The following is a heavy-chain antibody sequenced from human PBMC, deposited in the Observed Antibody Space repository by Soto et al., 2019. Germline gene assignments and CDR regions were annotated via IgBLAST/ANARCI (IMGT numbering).Heavy chain of an antibody. J-gene: IGHJ6*02. D-gene: IGHD1-26*01. CDR3: ARADPSGSYLSGDQAEYYYYGMDV. CDR2: ISSSSSYI. Sequence: GGSLRLSCAAPGFTFSSYSMNWVRQAPGKGLEWVSSISSSSSYIYYADSVKGRLTISRDNAKNSLYLQMNSLRAEDTAVYYCARADPSGSYLSGDQAEYYYYGMDVWGQGTTVTVSS. V-gene: IGHV3-21*01. CDR1: GFTFSSYS.